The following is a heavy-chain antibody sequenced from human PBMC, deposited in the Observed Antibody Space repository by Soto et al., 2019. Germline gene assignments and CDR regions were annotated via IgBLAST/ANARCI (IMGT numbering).Heavy chain of an antibody. D-gene: IGHD1-1*01. V-gene: IGHV1-18*01. CDR1: GYIFTTYG. CDR2: ISAHSGNT. CDR3: ARGRYGDY. J-gene: IGHJ4*02. Sequence: QVHLVQSGAEVKKPGASVKVSCKGSGYIFTTYGITWVRQAPGQGLEWMGWISAHSGNTNYAQKLQGRVTVTRDTSTSTAYMELRNLRSDDTAVYYGARGRYGDYWGQGALVTVSS.